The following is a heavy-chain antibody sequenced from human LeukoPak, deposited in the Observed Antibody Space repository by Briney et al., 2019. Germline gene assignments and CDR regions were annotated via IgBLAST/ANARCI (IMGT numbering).Heavy chain of an antibody. V-gene: IGHV3-21*01. J-gene: IGHJ3*02. Sequence: GGSLRLSCAGSGFPFSIYGMNWVRQAPGKGLEWVSSISSSSIYIYYADSLKGRFTISRDNAKNSLYLQMNSLRAEDTAVYYCARGRDGYNLVDAFDIWGQGIMVTVSS. CDR2: ISSSSIYI. D-gene: IGHD5-24*01. CDR3: ARGRDGYNLVDAFDI. CDR1: GFPFSIYG.